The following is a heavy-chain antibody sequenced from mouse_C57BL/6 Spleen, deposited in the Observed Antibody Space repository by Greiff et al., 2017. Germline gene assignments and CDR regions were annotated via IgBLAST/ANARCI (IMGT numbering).Heavy chain of an antibody. CDR3: ASLSFYYAMDY. J-gene: IGHJ4*01. CDR2: IYPGSGST. CDR1: GYTFTSYW. Sequence: VQLQQPGAELVKPGASVKMSCKASGYTFTSYWITWVKQRPGQGLEWIGDIYPGSGSTSYNEKFMSKATLTVDTSSSTAYIQLSKLRSEASEVSDFASLSFYYAMDYWGQGTSVTVSS. V-gene: IGHV1-55*01. D-gene: IGHD6-5*01.